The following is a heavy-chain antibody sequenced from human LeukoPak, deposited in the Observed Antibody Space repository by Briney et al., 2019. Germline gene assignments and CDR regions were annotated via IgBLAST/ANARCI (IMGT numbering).Heavy chain of an antibody. V-gene: IGHV3-30*18. D-gene: IGHD4-17*01. CDR1: GFTFSSYA. CDR2: ISYDGSNK. CDR3: AKDYGDY. J-gene: IGHJ4*02. Sequence: GGSLRLSCAASGFTFSSYAMSWVRQAPGKGLEWVAVISYDGSNKYYADSVKGRFTISRDNSKNTLYLQMNSLRAEDTAVYYCAKDYGDYWGQGTLVTVSS.